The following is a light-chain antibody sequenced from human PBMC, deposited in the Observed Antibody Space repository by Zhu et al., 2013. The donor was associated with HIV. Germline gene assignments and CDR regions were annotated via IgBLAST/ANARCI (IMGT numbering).Light chain of an antibody. J-gene: IGKJ1*01. Sequence: DMQMTQSPSSLSASMGDTVTITCRASRYIRSYLAWYQQKPGKVPRLLIYAATTLQVGVPSRFSGSGSGTDFTLTITGLQPEDFASYFCLHHHNNPWAFGQGTKVAVK. CDR3: LHHHNNPWA. CDR1: RYIRSY. V-gene: IGKV1-27*01. CDR2: AAT.